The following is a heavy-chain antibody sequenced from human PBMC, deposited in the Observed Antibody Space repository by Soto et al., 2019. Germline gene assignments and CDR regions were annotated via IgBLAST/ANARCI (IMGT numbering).Heavy chain of an antibody. CDR2: ISSSSSYI. V-gene: IGHV3-21*01. D-gene: IGHD2-15*01. J-gene: IGHJ3*02. CDR3: AGVDIVVVVAATGGYAFDI. Sequence: GGSLRLSCAASGFTFSSYSMNWVRQAPGKGLEWVSSISSSSSYIYYADSVKGRFTISRDNAKNSLYLQMNSLRAEDTAVYYCAGVDIVVVVAATGGYAFDIWGQGTMVTVSS. CDR1: GFTFSSYS.